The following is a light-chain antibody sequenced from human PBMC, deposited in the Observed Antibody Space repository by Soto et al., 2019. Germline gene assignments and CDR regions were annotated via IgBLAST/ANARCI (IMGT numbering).Light chain of an antibody. V-gene: IGLV2-11*01. J-gene: IGLJ1*01. CDR3: CSYAGSPRFV. CDR2: DVS. CDR1: SSYVGRYNY. Sequence: QSALTQPRSVSGSPGKSVTISCTGTSSYVGRYNYVSWYQHHPGTAPKVMIYDVSERPSGVPDRFSGSKSGNTASLTISGLQAEDEADYYCCSYAGSPRFVFGPGTKVTV.